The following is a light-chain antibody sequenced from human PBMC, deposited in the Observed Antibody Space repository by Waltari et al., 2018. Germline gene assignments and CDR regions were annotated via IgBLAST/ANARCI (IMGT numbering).Light chain of an antibody. Sequence: IQMTQSPSSLSASVGDRGTITCQASRDINNYSNWYQQKPGKAPKLLNYDASTLETGVPSRFSGSGSGTDFVFTISRLQPEDIATYYCQHYDGVPPWTFGQGTRVDFK. CDR2: DAS. CDR3: QHYDGVPPWT. V-gene: IGKV1-33*01. J-gene: IGKJ1*01. CDR1: RDINNY.